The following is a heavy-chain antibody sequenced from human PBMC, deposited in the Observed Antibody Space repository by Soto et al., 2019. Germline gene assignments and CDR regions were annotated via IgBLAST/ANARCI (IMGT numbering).Heavy chain of an antibody. V-gene: IGHV3-21*06. CDR3: ARESEDLTANFDY. CDR1: GFTFTRYS. J-gene: IGHJ4*02. CDR2: ISSTTNYI. Sequence: EVQLVESGGGLVKPGGSLRLSCAASGFTFTRYSMNWVRQAPGKGLEWVSSISSTTNYIYYGDSMKGRFTISRDNAKNLLYLEMTSLRAADTAVYYCARESEDLTANFDYWGQGTLVTVSS.